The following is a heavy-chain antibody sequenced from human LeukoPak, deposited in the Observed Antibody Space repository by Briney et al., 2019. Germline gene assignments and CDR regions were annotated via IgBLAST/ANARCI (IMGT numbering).Heavy chain of an antibody. CDR1: GYSFTSYW. V-gene: IGHV5-51*01. J-gene: IGHJ4*02. CDR2: IYPGDSDT. Sequence: GESLKISCKGSGYSFTSYWIGWVRQMPGKGLEWMGIIYPGDSDTRYSPSFQGQVTISADKSISAAYLQWSSLKASDTAMYYCARTPMVRGVITGFDYWGQGTLVTVSS. CDR3: ARTPMVRGVITGFDY. D-gene: IGHD3-10*01.